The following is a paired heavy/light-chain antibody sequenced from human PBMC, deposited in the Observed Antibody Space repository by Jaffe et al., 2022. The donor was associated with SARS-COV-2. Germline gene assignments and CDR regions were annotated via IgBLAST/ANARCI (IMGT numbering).Heavy chain of an antibody. CDR1: GFTFSDYY. Sequence: QVQLVESGGGLVKPGGSLRLSCAASGFTFSDYYMSWIRQAPGKGLEWVSYISSSGSTIYYADSVKGRFTISRDNAKNSLYLQMNSLRAEDTAVYYCARVSNWGYYYDSARYAFDIWGQGTMVTVSS. CDR3: ARVSNWGYYYDSARYAFDI. D-gene: IGHD3-22*01. CDR2: ISSSGSTI. J-gene: IGHJ3*02. V-gene: IGHV3-11*01.
Light chain of an antibody. J-gene: IGKJ1*01. CDR1: QSVSSSY. Sequence: EIVLTQSPGTLSLSPGERATLSCRASQSVSSSYLAWYQQKPGQAPRLLIYGASSRATGIPDRFSGSGSGTDFTLTISRLEPEDFAVYYCQQYGSSLTFGQGTKVEIK. CDR3: QQYGSSLT. V-gene: IGKV3-20*01. CDR2: GAS.